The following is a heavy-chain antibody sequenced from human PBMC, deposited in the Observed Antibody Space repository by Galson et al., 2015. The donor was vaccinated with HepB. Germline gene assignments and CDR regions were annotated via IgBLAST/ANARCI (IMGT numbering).Heavy chain of an antibody. Sequence: SLRLSCAASGFSFSSYWMHWVRQAPGKGPVWVSRINLDGANADYADSVKGRFTISRDSAKNTLYLQLNSLRAEDTAVYYCASQIHFWSIQYNAFDIWGQGTVVTVSS. CDR2: INLDGANA. CDR1: GFSFSSYW. J-gene: IGHJ3*02. CDR3: ASQIHFWSIQYNAFDI. V-gene: IGHV3-74*01. D-gene: IGHD3-3*02.